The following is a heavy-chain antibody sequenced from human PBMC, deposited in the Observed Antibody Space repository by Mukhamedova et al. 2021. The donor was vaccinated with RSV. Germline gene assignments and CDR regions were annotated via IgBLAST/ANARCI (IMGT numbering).Heavy chain of an antibody. D-gene: IGHD3-10*01. J-gene: IGHJ3*02. CDR2: GSST. V-gene: IGHV3-74*01. CDR3: ARASGGRHDDFDI. Sequence: GSSTSYADSVKGRLTISRDNAKNTLYLQMHSLRAEDTAACYCARASGGRHDDFDIWGQGTMVTVPS.